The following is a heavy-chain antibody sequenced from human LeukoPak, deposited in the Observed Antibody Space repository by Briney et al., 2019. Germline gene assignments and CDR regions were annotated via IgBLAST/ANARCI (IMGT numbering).Heavy chain of an antibody. Sequence: GGSLRLSCAASGFTFSSYAMSWVRQAPGKGLEWVSAISGSGGSTYYADSVKGRFTISRDNSKNTLYLQMNSLKFEDTAVYYCAKLGQWVPLDYWGRGTLVVVSS. CDR3: AKLGQWVPLDY. J-gene: IGHJ4*02. D-gene: IGHD2-8*01. V-gene: IGHV3-23*01. CDR2: ISGSGGST. CDR1: GFTFSSYA.